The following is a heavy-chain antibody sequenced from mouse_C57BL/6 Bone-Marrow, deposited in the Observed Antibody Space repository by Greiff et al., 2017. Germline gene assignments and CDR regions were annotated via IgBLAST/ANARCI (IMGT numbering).Heavy chain of an antibody. CDR1: GYAFTNYL. J-gene: IGHJ2*01. Sequence: QVQLKESGAELVRPGTSVKVSCKASGYAFTNYLIEWVKQRPGQGLEWIGVINPGSGGTNYNEKFKGKATLTADKSSSTAYMQLSSLTSEDSAVYFCARSGDYWGQGTTLTVSS. V-gene: IGHV1-54*01. CDR3: ARSGDY. D-gene: IGHD3-2*02. CDR2: INPGSGGT.